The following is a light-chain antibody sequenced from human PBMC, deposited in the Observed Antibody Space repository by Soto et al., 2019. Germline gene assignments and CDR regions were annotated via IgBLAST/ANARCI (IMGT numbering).Light chain of an antibody. CDR1: SSNIGSNA. Sequence: QSVLTQPPSASGTPGQRVTISCSGSSSNIGSNAVNWYQQLPGTAPKLLIYSNNQRPSGVPDRFSGSKSGTSASLAISGLQSEDEAHYYCAAWDDSLNAHWVFGGGTKLTVL. J-gene: IGLJ3*02. CDR2: SNN. CDR3: AAWDDSLNAHWV. V-gene: IGLV1-44*01.